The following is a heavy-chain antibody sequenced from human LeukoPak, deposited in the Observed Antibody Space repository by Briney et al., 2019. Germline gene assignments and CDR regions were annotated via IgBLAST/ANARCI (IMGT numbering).Heavy chain of an antibody. V-gene: IGHV4-61*02. Sequence: PSQTLSLTCTVSGNSISSGDNYWSWLRQPAGKGLEWIGRIYTSGSTNYNPSLNSRVTITGDTSKNQVSLRLSSVTAADTAVYYCARASYSYDINGWVPFDYWGKGTLVTVSS. CDR1: GNSISSGDNY. CDR3: ARASYSYDINGWVPFDY. J-gene: IGHJ4*02. D-gene: IGHD3-22*01. CDR2: IYTSGST.